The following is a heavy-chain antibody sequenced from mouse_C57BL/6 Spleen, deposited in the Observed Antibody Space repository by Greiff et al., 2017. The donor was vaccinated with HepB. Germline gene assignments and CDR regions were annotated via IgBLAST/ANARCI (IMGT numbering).Heavy chain of an antibody. J-gene: IGHJ2*01. Sequence: EVQLQQSGAELVRPGASVKLSCTASGFNIKDDYMHWVKQRPEQGLEWIGWIDPENGDTEYASKFQGKATITADTSSNTAYLQLSSLTSEDTAVYYCTTGYYGKGNYFDYWGQGTTLTVSS. CDR1: GFNIKDDY. CDR2: IDPENGDT. CDR3: TTGYYGKGNYFDY. V-gene: IGHV14-4*01. D-gene: IGHD2-1*01.